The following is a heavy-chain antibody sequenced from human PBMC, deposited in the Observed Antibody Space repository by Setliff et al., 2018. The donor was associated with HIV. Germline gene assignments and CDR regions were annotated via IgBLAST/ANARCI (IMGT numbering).Heavy chain of an antibody. CDR3: AAGYSSPDY. J-gene: IGHJ4*02. V-gene: IGHV1-69-2*01. CDR1: GGSFTDYY. CDR2: VDPENGKT. Sequence: ASVKVSCKAAGGSFTDYYIHWVQQAPGKGLEWMGRVDPENGKTTYAEKFQGRVTMTADTSTDSGYMELSSLRSEDTAVFYCAAGYSSPDYWGQGTLVTVSS. D-gene: IGHD3-22*01.